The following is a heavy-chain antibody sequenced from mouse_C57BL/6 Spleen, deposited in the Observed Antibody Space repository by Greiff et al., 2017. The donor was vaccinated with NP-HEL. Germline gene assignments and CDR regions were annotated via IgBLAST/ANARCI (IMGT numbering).Heavy chain of an antibody. CDR3: AREPTAQLGGDY. V-gene: IGHV1-22*01. CDR2: INPNNGGT. J-gene: IGHJ2*01. CDR1: GYTFTDYN. Sequence: EVQLQQSGPELVKPGASVKMSCKASGYTFTDYNMHWVKQSHGKSLEWIGYINPNNGGTSYNQKFKGKATLTVNKSSSTAYMELRSLTAKDSAVYYCAREPTAQLGGDYWGQGTTLTVSS. D-gene: IGHD4-1*02.